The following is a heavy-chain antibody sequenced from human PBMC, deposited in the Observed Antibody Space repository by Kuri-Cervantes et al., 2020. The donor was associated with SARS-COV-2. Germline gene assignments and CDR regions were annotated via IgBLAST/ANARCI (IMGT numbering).Heavy chain of an antibody. J-gene: IGHJ4*02. V-gene: IGHV3-48*01. CDR3: ARPSHDFWSGYSPNEY. CDR1: GFTFSSYS. CDR2: ISSTSSTI. D-gene: IGHD3-3*01. Sequence: GESLKISCAASGFTFSSYSMNWVRQAPGKGLQWVSYISSTSSTIYYADSVKGRFTISRDNAKNSLHLQMNSLRAEDTAVYYCARPSHDFWSGYSPNEYWGQGSLVTVSS.